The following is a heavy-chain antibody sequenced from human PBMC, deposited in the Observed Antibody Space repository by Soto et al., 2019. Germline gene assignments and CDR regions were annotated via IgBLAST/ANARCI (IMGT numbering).Heavy chain of an antibody. D-gene: IGHD3-9*01. Sequence: ASVKVSCKASGYTFTSYAMHWVRQAPGQRLEWMGWINAGNGNTKYSQKFQGRVTITRDTSASTAYMELSSLRSEDTAAYYCASGRYFDWLLSSYYYYGMDVWGQGTTVTVSS. CDR2: INAGNGNT. J-gene: IGHJ6*02. CDR1: GYTFTSYA. V-gene: IGHV1-3*01. CDR3: ASGRYFDWLLSSYYYYGMDV.